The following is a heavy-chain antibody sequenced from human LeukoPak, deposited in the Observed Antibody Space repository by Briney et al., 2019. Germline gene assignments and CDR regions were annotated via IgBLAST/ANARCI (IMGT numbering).Heavy chain of an antibody. J-gene: IGHJ4*02. CDR3: ARARGGYLGY. V-gene: IGHV3-30*04. Sequence: LPGGSLTLSCATSGFTFRHYAMHWVRQAPGKGLEGVASISYDGDKKYYSDFVKGRFPISRDNSNSLLYLGMPNLTAEDTAVYYCARARGGYLGYWGQGALVTISS. CDR1: GFTFRHYA. CDR2: ISYDGDKK. D-gene: IGHD3-22*01.